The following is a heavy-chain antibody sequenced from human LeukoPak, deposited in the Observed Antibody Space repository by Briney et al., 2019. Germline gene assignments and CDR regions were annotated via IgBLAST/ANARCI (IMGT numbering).Heavy chain of an antibody. Sequence: ASVKVSCKVPGYTLTELSMHWVRQAPGKGLEWMGGFDPEDGETIYAQKFQGRVTMTEDTSTDTAYMELSSLRSEDTAVYYCATDPTKLGLYYFDYWGQGTLVTVSS. D-gene: IGHD7-27*01. CDR2: FDPEDGET. V-gene: IGHV1-24*01. CDR3: ATDPTKLGLYYFDY. CDR1: GYTLTELS. J-gene: IGHJ4*02.